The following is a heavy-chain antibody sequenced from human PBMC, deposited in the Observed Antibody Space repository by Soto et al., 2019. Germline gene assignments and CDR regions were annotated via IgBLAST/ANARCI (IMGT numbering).Heavy chain of an antibody. CDR2: ISSSSYI. D-gene: IGHD2-15*01. V-gene: IGHV3-21*01. CDR1: GFTFSSYS. CDR3: ARDRGYCSGGSCYFRYYYYYGMDV. Sequence: GSLRLSCAASGFTFSSYSMNWVRQAPGKGLEWVSSISSSSYIYYADSVKGRFTISRDNAKNSLYLQMNSLRAEDTAVYYCARDRGYCSGGSCYFRYYYYYGMDVWGQGTKVTVSS. J-gene: IGHJ6*02.